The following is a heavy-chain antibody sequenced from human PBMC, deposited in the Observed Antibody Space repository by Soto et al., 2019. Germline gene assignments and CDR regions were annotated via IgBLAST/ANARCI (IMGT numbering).Heavy chain of an antibody. J-gene: IGHJ2*01. CDR1: GFSFSSYA. CDR3: ARPLWRDDYNWGYFDL. Sequence: QVQLVESGGGVVQPGRSLRLSCAASGFSFSSYAMHWVRQAPGKGLEWVAVISYAGSNKYYADSVKGRFTISRDNSKNTLYLQRNSLRPEDTAVYYCARPLWRDDYNWGYFDLWGRGTLVTVSS. D-gene: IGHD4-4*01. V-gene: IGHV3-30-3*01. CDR2: ISYAGSNK.